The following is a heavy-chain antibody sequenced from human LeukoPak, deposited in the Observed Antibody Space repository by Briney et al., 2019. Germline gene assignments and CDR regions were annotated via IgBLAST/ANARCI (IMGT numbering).Heavy chain of an antibody. J-gene: IGHJ4*02. D-gene: IGHD3-3*01. V-gene: IGHV3-30*02. CDR1: GFRFSDYG. CDR2: IPSDGRKK. CDR3: ARDMVRGDDSGYYPFDY. Sequence: GGSLRLSCAASGFRFSDYGVHWVRQPPGKGLELLAFIPSDGRKKYYADSVKGRLTVSRDNSRNTLYLQMNSLRPEDTAVYYCARDMVRGDDSGYYPFDYWGQGTLVIVSS.